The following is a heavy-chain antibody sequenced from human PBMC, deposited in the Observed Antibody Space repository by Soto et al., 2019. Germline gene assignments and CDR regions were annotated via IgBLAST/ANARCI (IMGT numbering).Heavy chain of an antibody. CDR2: TYYRSRWYN. Sequence: SQTLSLTCAISGDSVSSNSVAWNWIRQSPSRGLEWLGRTYYRSRWYNDYAVSVKSRMTINPDTSKNQFSLQLNSVTPEDTAVYYCARDLGYYDSSGYFDYWGQGTLVTVSS. D-gene: IGHD3-22*01. CDR1: GDSVSSNSVA. CDR3: ARDLGYYDSSGYFDY. J-gene: IGHJ4*02. V-gene: IGHV6-1*01.